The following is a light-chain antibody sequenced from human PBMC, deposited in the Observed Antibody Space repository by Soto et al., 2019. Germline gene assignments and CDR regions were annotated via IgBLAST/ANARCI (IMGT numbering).Light chain of an antibody. CDR2: DDD. V-gene: IGLV1-51*01. CDR1: SSNIGGNS. CDR3: GSWDSSLSAYV. J-gene: IGLJ1*01. Sequence: QSVLSQPPSVSAAPGQRVTISCSGSSSNIGGNSVSWYQQLPGTAPKLLIYDDDQRPSGIPDRFSGSKSGTSATLGITGFQTGDEAGYYCGSWDSSLSAYVFGTGT.